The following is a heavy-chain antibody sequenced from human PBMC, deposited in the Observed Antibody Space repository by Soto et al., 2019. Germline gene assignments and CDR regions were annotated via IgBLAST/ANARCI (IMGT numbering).Heavy chain of an antibody. D-gene: IGHD4-17*01. CDR3: ARTDSGDYVPPLDY. CDR1: GYTFTNYG. CDR2: ISVYNGDA. Sequence: QVQLVQSGDEVKKPGASVKVSCKASGYTFTNYGISWVRQAPGQGLEWMGTISVYNGDANYAQNLQGRVTMTTDTSTNTAYMDLTSLTSDETAVYYCARTDSGDYVPPLDYWGQGTLVTVSS. V-gene: IGHV1-18*01. J-gene: IGHJ4*02.